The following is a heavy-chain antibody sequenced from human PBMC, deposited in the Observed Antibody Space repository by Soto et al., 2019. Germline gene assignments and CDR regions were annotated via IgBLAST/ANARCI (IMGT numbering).Heavy chain of an antibody. CDR2: FDPGDGET. Sequence: ASVKVSCKVSGYTLTELSMHWVRQAPGKGLEWMGGFDPGDGETIYAQKFQGRVTMTEDTSTDTAYMELSSLRSEDTAVYYCATGVGNGGYYGMDFWGQGTTVTVAS. D-gene: IGHD4-17*01. V-gene: IGHV1-24*01. J-gene: IGHJ6*02. CDR1: GYTLTELS. CDR3: ATGVGNGGYYGMDF.